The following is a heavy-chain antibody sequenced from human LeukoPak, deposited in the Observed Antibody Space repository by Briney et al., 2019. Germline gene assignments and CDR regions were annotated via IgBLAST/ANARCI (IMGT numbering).Heavy chain of an antibody. D-gene: IGHD1-26*01. V-gene: IGHV3-7*03. Sequence: PGGSLRLSCAASGFIFSNYWMNWVRLAPGKGLEWVANIKQDGGEKYFADSVKGRFSVSRDNARNSLYLQMNSLRAEDTAVYYCARESRRGLDYWGQGTLVAVSS. CDR1: GFIFSNYW. CDR3: ARESRRGLDY. J-gene: IGHJ4*02. CDR2: IKQDGGEK.